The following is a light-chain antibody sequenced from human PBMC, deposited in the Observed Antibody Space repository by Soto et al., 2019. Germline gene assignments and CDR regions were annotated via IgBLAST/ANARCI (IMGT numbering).Light chain of an antibody. J-gene: IGLJ2*01. Sequence: QSVLTQPPSASASLGASVTLTCTLSSGYSNYKVDWYQQRPGKGPRFVMRVGTGGIVGSKGDGIPDRFSVLGSGLNRYLTLKNLQEEDGGYHPCGGDHGSGGNFVVVFGGGAKLPVL. CDR1: SGYSNYK. CDR3: GGDHGSGGNFVVV. V-gene: IGLV9-49*01. CDR2: VGTGGIVG.